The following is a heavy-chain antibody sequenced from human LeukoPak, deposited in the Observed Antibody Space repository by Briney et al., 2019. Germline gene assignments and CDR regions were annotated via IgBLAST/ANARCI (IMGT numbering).Heavy chain of an antibody. CDR1: GGSFSGYY. V-gene: IGHV4-34*01. Sequence: SETLSLTCAVYGGSFSGYYWSWIRQPPGKGLEWIGEINHSGSTNYNPSLKSRVTISVDTSKNQFSLKLSSVTAADTAVYYCARAWVPYYDILTGYSTVNWFDPWGQGTLVTVSS. D-gene: IGHD3-9*01. CDR3: ARAWVPYYDILTGYSTVNWFDP. CDR2: INHSGST. J-gene: IGHJ5*02.